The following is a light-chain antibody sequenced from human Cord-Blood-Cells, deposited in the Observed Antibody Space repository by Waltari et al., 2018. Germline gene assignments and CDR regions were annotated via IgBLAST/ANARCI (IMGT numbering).Light chain of an antibody. CDR2: AAS. J-gene: IGKJ5*01. CDR3: QQSYITLIT. Sequence: DIQMTQSPSSLSASVGDRVTITCRESQNISSYLNWYQQKPGKAPKLLIYAASSLQSGVPARFSGSGSGRDLNLTISSLQPEDFATYYWQQSYITLITFGQGTRLEIK. V-gene: IGKV1-39*01. CDR1: QNISSY.